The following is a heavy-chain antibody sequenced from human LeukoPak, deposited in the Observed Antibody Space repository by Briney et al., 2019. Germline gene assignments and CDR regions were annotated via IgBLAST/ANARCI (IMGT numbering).Heavy chain of an antibody. D-gene: IGHD5-12*01. J-gene: IGHJ4*02. CDR3: ARSLGYSGYDYLDY. CDR1: GYTFTSYG. V-gene: IGHV1-2*02. CDR2: INPNSGGT. Sequence: ASVKVSCKASGYTFTSYGISWVRQAPGQGLEWMGWINPNSGGTNYAQKFQGRVTMTRDTSISTAYMELSRLRSDDAAVYYCARSLGYSGYDYLDYWGQGTLVTVSS.